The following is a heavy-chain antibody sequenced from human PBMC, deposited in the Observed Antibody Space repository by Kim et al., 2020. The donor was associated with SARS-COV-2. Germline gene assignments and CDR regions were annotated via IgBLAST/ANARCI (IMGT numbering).Heavy chain of an antibody. Sequence: ASVKVSCKASGYTFTGYYMHWVRQAPGQGLEWMGRIDPNSGVANYAQKFQGRVTMTRDTSISTAYMELNSLRSDDTAVYYCARAPGGPDNYFHCMDVWGQ. CDR3: ARAPGGPDNYFHCMDV. V-gene: IGHV1-2*06. CDR2: IDPNSGVA. CDR1: GYTFTGYY. D-gene: IGHD3-10*01. J-gene: IGHJ6*02.